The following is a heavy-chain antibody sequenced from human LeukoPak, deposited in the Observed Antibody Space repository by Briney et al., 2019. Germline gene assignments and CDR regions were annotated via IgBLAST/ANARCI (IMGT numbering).Heavy chain of an antibody. CDR3: ARDIVVVVAATGFDY. CDR2: INPSGGST. V-gene: IGHV1-46*03. CDR1: GYTFTSYY. J-gene: IGHJ4*02. Sequence: ASVTVSCKASGYTFTSYYMHWVRQAPGQGLAWLGIINPSGGSTSYAQKFQGRVTMTRDTSTSTVYMELSSLRSEDTAVYYCARDIVVVVAATGFDYWGQGTLVTVSS. D-gene: IGHD2-15*01.